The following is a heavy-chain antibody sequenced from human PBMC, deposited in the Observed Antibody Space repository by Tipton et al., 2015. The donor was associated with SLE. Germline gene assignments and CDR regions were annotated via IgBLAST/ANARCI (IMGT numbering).Heavy chain of an antibody. V-gene: IGHV4-59*01. CDR1: GGSISSYY. D-gene: IGHD2-8*01. J-gene: IGHJ3*02. CDR3: ARDEWAFDI. Sequence: LRLSCTVSGGSISSYYWSWIRQPPGKGLEWIGNIYDSGSGSTNYNPSLKSRGTISVDTSKNQFSLKLSSVTAADTAVYYCARDEWAFDIWGQGTMVTVSS. CDR2: IYDSGSGST.